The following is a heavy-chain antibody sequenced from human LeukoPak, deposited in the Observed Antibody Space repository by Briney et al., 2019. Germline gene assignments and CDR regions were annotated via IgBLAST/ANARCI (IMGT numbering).Heavy chain of an antibody. D-gene: IGHD6-13*01. CDR1: GGSFSGYY. CDR3: ARGFAAPLGY. V-gene: IGHV4-34*01. CDR2: INHSGRT. Sequence: SETLSLTCAVYGGSFSGYYWSWIRQPPGKGLEWIGEINHSGRTNYNPSLKSRVTISADTSKNQFSLKLSSVTAADTAVYYCARGFAAPLGYWGQGTLVTVSS. J-gene: IGHJ4*02.